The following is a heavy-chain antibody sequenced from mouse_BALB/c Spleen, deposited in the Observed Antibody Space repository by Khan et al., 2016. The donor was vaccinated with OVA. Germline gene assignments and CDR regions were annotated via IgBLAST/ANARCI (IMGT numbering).Heavy chain of an antibody. CDR3: ARDGYSPWFAY. D-gene: IGHD2-3*01. CDR2: IDPENGNT. V-gene: IGHV14-1*02. CDR1: GFNIKDYY. Sequence: VQLKESGAELVRPGALVNLSCKASGFNIKDYYMHWVKQRPEQGLEWIGWIDPENGNTIYDPKFQGKASIKSNTSSNTAYLQLSCLTSEDTAVDYCARDGYSPWFAYWGQGTLVTVSA. J-gene: IGHJ3*01.